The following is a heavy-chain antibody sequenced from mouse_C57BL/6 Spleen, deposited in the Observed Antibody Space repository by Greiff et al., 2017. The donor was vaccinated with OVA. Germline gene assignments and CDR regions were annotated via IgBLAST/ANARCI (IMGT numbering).Heavy chain of an antibody. V-gene: IGHV1-54*01. CDR3: AREGGSYGYYAMDY. CDR2: INPGSGGT. D-gene: IGHD1-1*02. Sequence: QVQLKESGAELVRPGTSVKVSCKASGYAFTNYLIEWVKQRPGQGLEWIGVINPGSGGTNYNEKFKGKATLTADKSSSTAYMQLSSLTSEDSAVYFCAREGGSYGYYAMDYWGQGTSVTVSS. CDR1: GYAFTNYL. J-gene: IGHJ4*01.